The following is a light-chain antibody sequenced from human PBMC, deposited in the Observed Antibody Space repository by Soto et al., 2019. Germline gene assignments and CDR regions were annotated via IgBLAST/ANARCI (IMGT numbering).Light chain of an antibody. Sequence: DIQMTQSPSTLSSSVGGRVTITCRASQSIGRFLAWYQHQPGKAPKXLIYDASTLESGVPSRFSGTGSGTEFTFSITSLQPEDFGTYYCQQCYMGWTFGQGTKVDIK. CDR2: DAS. V-gene: IGKV1-5*01. CDR3: QQCYMGWT. J-gene: IGKJ1*01. CDR1: QSIGRF.